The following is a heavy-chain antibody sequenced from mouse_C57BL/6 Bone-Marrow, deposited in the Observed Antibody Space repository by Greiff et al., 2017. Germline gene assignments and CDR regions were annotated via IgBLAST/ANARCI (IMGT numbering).Heavy chain of an antibody. CDR1: GFTFSSYG. J-gene: IGHJ4*01. Sequence: EVMLVESGGDLVKPGGSLKLSCAASGFTFSSYGMSWVRQTPDKRLEWVATISSGGSYTYYPDSVKGRFTISRDNDKNTLYLQMSRQKSEDTAMYYCARELPRAMDYWGQGTSVTVSS. CDR3: ARELPRAMDY. CDR2: ISSGGSYT. V-gene: IGHV5-6*02.